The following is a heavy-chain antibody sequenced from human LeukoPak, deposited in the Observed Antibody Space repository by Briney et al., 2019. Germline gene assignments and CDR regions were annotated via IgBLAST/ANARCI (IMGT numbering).Heavy chain of an antibody. J-gene: IGHJ5*02. CDR1: GYSFTSYW. CDR2: IDPSDSYT. D-gene: IGHD5-12*01. V-gene: IGHV5-10-1*01. Sequence: GESLRISCKGSGYSFTSYWISWVRQMPGKGLERMGTIDPSDSYTNYSPSFQGHVTISADKSISTAYLQWSSLKASDTAMYYCARGGKSAYGWFDPWGQGALVTVSS. CDR3: ARGGKSAYGWFDP.